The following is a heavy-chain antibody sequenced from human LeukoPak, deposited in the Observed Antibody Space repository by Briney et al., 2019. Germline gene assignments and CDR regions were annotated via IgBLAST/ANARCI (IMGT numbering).Heavy chain of an antibody. CDR1: GYTFTGYY. CDR2: INPNSGGT. Sequence: ASVKVSCKASGYTFTGYYMHWVRQAPGQGLEWTGRINPNSGGTNYAQKFQGRVTMTRDTSISTAYMELSRLRSDDTAVYYCARGRGAARPHPGDIGYWGQGTLVTVSS. CDR3: ARGRGAARPHPGDIGY. V-gene: IGHV1-2*06. D-gene: IGHD6-6*01. J-gene: IGHJ4*02.